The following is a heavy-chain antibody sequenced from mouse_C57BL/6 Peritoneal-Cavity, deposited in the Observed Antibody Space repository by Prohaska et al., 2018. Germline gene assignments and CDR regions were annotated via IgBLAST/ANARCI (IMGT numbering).Heavy chain of an antibody. D-gene: IGHD1-1*01. Sequence: EVKLVESGGGLVQPGGSLSLSCAASGFTFTDYYMSWVRQPPGKALEWLGFIRNKANGYTTEYSASVKGRFTISRDNSQSILYLQRNALRAEDSATYYCATGTPFAYWGQGTLVTVSA. CDR2: IRNKANGYTT. CDR3: ATGTPFAY. V-gene: IGHV7-3*01. J-gene: IGHJ3*01. CDR1: GFTFTDYY.